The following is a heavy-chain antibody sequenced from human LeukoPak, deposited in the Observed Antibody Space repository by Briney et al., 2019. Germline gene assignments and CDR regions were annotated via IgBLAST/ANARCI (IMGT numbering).Heavy chain of an antibody. D-gene: IGHD2-2*01. CDR1: GYTFTGYY. V-gene: IGHV1-2*02. CDR2: INPNSGDT. Sequence: KPGASVKVSCKASGYTFTGYYMHWVRQAPGQGLEWMGWINPNSGDTDYAQKFQGRVTMTSDTSISTAYMELSRLRYDDTAVYYCARGYCSRTKCYFFGYWGQGTLVTVSS. CDR3: ARGYCSRTKCYFFGY. J-gene: IGHJ4*02.